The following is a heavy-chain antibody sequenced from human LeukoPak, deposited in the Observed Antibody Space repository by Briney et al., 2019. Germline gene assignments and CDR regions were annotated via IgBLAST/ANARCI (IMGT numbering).Heavy chain of an antibody. D-gene: IGHD6-19*01. J-gene: IGHJ6*03. Sequence: GGSLRLSCAVSGFTFTDTYMTWIRQAPGKGLESLSYISPSGTDISYADSVKGRFTISRDNAKNTLYLQMNSLRAEDTAVYYCARAGGYSSGWYYYYYYMDVWGKGTTVTVSS. CDR1: GFTFTDTY. V-gene: IGHV3-11*04. CDR2: ISPSGTDI. CDR3: ARAGGYSSGWYYYYYYMDV.